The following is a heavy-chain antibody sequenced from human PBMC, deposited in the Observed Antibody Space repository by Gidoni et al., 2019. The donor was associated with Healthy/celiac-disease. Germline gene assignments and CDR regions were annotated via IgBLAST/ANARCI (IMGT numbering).Heavy chain of an antibody. V-gene: IGHV3-43*01. CDR2: ISWDGGST. CDR3: ANFSPAFDI. Sequence: EVQLVESGGVVVQPGGSLRLSCAASGFTFDDYTMHWVRQAPGKGLEWVSLISWDGGSTYYADSVKGRFTISRDNSKNSLYLQMNSLRTEDTALYYCANFSPAFDIWGQGTMVTVSS. J-gene: IGHJ3*02. CDR1: GFTFDDYT.